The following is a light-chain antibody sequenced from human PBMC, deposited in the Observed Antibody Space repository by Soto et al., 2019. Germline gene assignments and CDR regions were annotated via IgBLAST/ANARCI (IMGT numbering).Light chain of an antibody. CDR3: CSYAGSTTWV. Sequence: QSALTQPASVSGSPGQSITISCTGNSSDVGSYNLVSWYQQHPGKAPKLVIYEGTKRPSGVSNRFSGSKSGNTASLTISGLQAEDEADYYCCSYAGSTTWVFGGGTKLTVL. V-gene: IGLV2-23*01. CDR1: SSDVGSYNL. J-gene: IGLJ3*02. CDR2: EGT.